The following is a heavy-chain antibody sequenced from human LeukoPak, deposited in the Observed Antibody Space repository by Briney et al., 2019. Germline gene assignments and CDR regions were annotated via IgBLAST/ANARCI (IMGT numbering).Heavy chain of an antibody. CDR1: GGSISSGSYY. D-gene: IGHD3-10*01. J-gene: IGHJ4*02. V-gene: IGHV4-61*02. CDR2: IYTSGST. CDR3: ARGTMVRGVGKDY. Sequence: SETPSLTCTVSGGSISSGSYYWSWIRQPAGKGLEWIGRIYTSGSTNYNPSLKSRVTISVDTSKNQFSLKLSSVTAADAAVYYCARGTMVRGVGKDYWGQGTLVTVSS.